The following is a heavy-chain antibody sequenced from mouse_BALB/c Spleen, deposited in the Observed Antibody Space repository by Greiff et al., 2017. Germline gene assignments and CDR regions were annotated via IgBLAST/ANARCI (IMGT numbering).Heavy chain of an antibody. V-gene: IGHV3-2*02. D-gene: IGHD1-1*01. CDR2: ISYSGST. CDR3: ARGKSSYDFYYAMDY. CDR1: GYSITSDYA. Sequence: VQLQQSGPGLVKPSQSLSLTCTVTGYSITSDYAWNWIRQFPGNKLEWMGYISYSGSTSYNPSLKSRISITRDTSKNQFFLQLNSVTTEDTATYYCARGKSSYDFYYAMDYWGQGTSVTVSS. J-gene: IGHJ4*01.